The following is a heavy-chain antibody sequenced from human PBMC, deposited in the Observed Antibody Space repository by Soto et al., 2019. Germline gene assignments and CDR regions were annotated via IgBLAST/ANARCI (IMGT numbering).Heavy chain of an antibody. CDR2: MNPNSGNT. Sequence: QVQLVQSGAEVKKPGASVKVSCKASGYTFTDYDINWVRQAPGQGLEWMGWMNPNSGNTAYAQKFQGRGTLTRYASINTAYMELSSLASEDTAVYFWTRGFSSYSDVWGQGTLVTVSS. V-gene: IGHV1-8*01. D-gene: IGHD6-13*01. CDR3: TRGFSSYSDV. J-gene: IGHJ4*02. CDR1: GYTFTDYD.